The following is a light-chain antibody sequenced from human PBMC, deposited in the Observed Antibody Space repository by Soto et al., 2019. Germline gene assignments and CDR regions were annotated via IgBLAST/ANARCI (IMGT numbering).Light chain of an antibody. CDR2: DAS. CDR1: QSISSW. Sequence: DIQMTQSPPTLSASVGDRVTITCRASQSISSWLAWYQQKPGKAPKLLIYDASSLESGVPSRFSGSGSGTEFTLTISSLQPDDFEAYYCQQSDNYPWTFGQGTKV. J-gene: IGKJ1*01. CDR3: QQSDNYPWT. V-gene: IGKV1-5*01.